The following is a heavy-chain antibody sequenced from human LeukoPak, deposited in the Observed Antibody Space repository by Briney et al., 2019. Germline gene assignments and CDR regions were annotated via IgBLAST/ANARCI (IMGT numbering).Heavy chain of an antibody. D-gene: IGHD2-21*01. CDR3: ARADRLHGGPYLIGP. V-gene: IGHV1-2*02. CDR1: GYSFTDYY. CDR2: INPNSGGT. Sequence: ASVKVSCKTSGYSFTDYYMHWVRQAPGQGLEWMGWINPNSGGTSSAQKFQGRVTMTRDTSISTVYMEVSWLTSDDTAIHYCARADRLHGGPYLIGPWGQGTLVTVSS. J-gene: IGHJ5*02.